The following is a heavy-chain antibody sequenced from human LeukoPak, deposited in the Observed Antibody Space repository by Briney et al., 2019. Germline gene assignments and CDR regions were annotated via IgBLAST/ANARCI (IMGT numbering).Heavy chain of an antibody. CDR1: GFTSSGSW. J-gene: IGHJ4*02. D-gene: IGHD4/OR15-4a*01. V-gene: IGHV3-74*01. Sequence: GGSLRLSCAASGFTSSGSWMHRVRQAPGKGLVWVSHINSDGSSTTYADSVKGRFTISRDNAKNTLYLQMNSLRAEDTAVYSCARPNQYGGFDYWGQGTLVTVSS. CDR2: INSDGSST. CDR3: ARPNQYGGFDY.